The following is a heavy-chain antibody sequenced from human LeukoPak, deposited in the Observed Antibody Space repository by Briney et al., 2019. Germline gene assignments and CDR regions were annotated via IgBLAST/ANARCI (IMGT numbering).Heavy chain of an antibody. CDR2: TYYRSKWYN. Sequence: SQTLSLTCAISGDSVSSNSAAWNWIRQSPSRGLEWLGRTYYRSKWYNDYAVSVKSRITINPDTSKNQFSLQLNSVTPEDTAVYYCASTACSSTSCPRGPYDYWGQGTLVTVSS. CDR3: ASTACSSTSCPRGPYDY. D-gene: IGHD2-2*01. J-gene: IGHJ4*02. V-gene: IGHV6-1*01. CDR1: GDSVSSNSAA.